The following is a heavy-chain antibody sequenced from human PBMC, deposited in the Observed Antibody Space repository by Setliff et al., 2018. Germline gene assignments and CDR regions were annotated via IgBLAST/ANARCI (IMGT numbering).Heavy chain of an antibody. CDR3: ARSSDSGYYHQRDAFDI. J-gene: IGHJ3*02. CDR1: GYTFNSYG. Sequence: ASVKVSCKASGYTFNSYGINWLRQAPGQGLEWLGWISPYNGNTKYAQTVQDRITMATDASTRISYMELSSLRSDDTAVYFCARSSDSGYYHQRDAFDIWGQGTRVTVSS. CDR2: ISPYNGNT. D-gene: IGHD3-22*01. V-gene: IGHV1-18*04.